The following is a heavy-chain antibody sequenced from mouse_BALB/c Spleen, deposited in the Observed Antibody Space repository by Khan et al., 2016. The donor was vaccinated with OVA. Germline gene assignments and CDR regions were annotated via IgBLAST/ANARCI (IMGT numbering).Heavy chain of an antibody. CDR3: ARMARTIN. Sequence: EVELVESGGGLVQPGGSLKLSCASSGFTFSSYGMSWVRQTPDKRLELVATINSNGGCTYYPDSVKGRFTISRDNAKNTLYLQMSSLKSEDTAIYYCARMARTINWGQGTTLTVSS. V-gene: IGHV5-6-3*01. J-gene: IGHJ2*01. CDR2: INSNGGCT. CDR1: GFTFSSYG.